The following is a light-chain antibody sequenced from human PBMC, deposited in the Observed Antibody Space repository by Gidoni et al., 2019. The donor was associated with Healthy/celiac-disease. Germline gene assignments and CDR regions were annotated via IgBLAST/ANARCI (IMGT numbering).Light chain of an antibody. CDR1: QSVSSN. CDR2: GAS. CDR3: QQYNNWPLT. Sequence: EIVITQSPATLSVSQGERATLSCRASQSVSSNLAWYQQKPGQAPRLLIYGASTRATVIPARFSGSGSGTDFTLTISSLQSEDFAVYYCQQYNNWPLTFGGGTKVEIK. V-gene: IGKV3-15*01. J-gene: IGKJ4*01.